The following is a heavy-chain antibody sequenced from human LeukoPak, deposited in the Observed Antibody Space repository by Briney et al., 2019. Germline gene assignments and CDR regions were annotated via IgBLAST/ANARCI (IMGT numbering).Heavy chain of an antibody. J-gene: IGHJ4*02. CDR1: GFTFSSYG. D-gene: IGHD6-19*01. V-gene: IGHV3-30*18. Sequence: PGGSLRLSCAASGFTFSSYGMHWVHQAPGKGLEWVAVISYDGSNKYYADSVKGRFTISRDNSKNTLYLQMNSLRAEDTAVYYCAKDHHVMQWLAYYFDYWGQGTLVTVSS. CDR3: AKDHHVMQWLAYYFDY. CDR2: ISYDGSNK.